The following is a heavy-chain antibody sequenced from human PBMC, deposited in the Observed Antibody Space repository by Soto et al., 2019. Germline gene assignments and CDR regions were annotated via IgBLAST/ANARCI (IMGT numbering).Heavy chain of an antibody. CDR3: TRDVLLWFGSDYFDY. CDR2: IRSKAYGGTT. Sequence: GGSLRLSCTASGFTFGDYAMSWFRQAPGKGLEGVGFIRSKAYGGTTEYAASVKGRFTISRDDSKSIAYLQMNSLKTEDTAVYYCTRDVLLWFGSDYFDYWGQGTLVTVSS. V-gene: IGHV3-49*03. CDR1: GFTFGDYA. D-gene: IGHD3-10*01. J-gene: IGHJ4*02.